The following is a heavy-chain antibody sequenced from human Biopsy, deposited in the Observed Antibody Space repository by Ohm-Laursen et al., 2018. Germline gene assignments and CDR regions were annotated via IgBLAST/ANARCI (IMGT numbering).Heavy chain of an antibody. V-gene: IGHV4-59*02. CDR1: GDSVTKYY. CDR3: ARDSGILNYGNFKYYHYYGMDV. D-gene: IGHD4-11*01. J-gene: IGHJ6*02. CDR2: IYYSVMT. Sequence: SETLSLTCAVSGDSVTKYYWSWIRQPPGKGLEWIGHIYYSVMTNYNPSLQSRVSISVDTSRNQVSLTLSSVTAADTAVYYCARDSGILNYGNFKYYHYYGMDVWGQGTKDTVSS.